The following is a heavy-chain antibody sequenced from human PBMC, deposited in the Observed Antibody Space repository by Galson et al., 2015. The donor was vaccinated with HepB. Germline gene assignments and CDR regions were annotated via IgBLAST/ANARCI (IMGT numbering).Heavy chain of an antibody. V-gene: IGHV4-59*01. CDR3: AREVMVPVSRYFYYYMDV. Sequence: ETLSLTCTVSGGSITSDYWSWIRQPPGKGLEWIGYIYYSGSTNYHPSLKSRVSISVDTSKNQFSLKLGSVTAADTAVYYCAREVMVPVSRYFYYYMDVWGKGTAVTVSS. J-gene: IGHJ6*03. CDR1: GGSITSDY. CDR2: IYYSGST. D-gene: IGHD2-8*01.